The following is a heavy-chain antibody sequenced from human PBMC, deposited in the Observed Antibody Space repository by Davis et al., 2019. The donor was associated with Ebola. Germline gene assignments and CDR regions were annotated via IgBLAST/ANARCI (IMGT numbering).Heavy chain of an antibody. J-gene: IGHJ4*01. V-gene: IGHV3-20*04. CDR1: GFMFDTYG. Sequence: GGSLRLSCTASGFMFDTYGMTWVRRAPGKGLEWVSGISWNGDITSYADSVKGRITISRDNAKKSLYLQMNSLRAEDTAVYYCARDAYSYGKTIDYWGQMNPGHRLL. D-gene: IGHD5-18*01. CDR3: ARDAYSYGKTIDY. CDR2: ISWNGDIT.